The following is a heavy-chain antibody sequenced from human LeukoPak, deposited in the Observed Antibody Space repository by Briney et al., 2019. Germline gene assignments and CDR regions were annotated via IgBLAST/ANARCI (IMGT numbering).Heavy chain of an antibody. CDR3: ARGVRIAVAGPRPVYFDY. V-gene: IGHV3-7*03. CDR2: IKQDGSEK. Sequence: QPGGSLRLSCAASGFTLSTYWMSWVRQAPGKGLEWVADIKQDGSEKYYVDSVKGRFTISRDNAKNSLYLQMNSLRAEDTAVYYCARGVRIAVAGPRPVYFDYWGQGTLVTVSS. D-gene: IGHD6-19*01. CDR1: GFTLSTYW. J-gene: IGHJ4*02.